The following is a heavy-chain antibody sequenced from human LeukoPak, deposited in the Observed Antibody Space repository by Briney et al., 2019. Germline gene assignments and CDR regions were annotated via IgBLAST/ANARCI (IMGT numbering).Heavy chain of an antibody. Sequence: LPGGSLRLSCAASGFTFSNSAMSWVRQAPGKGLEWVSTLSGSGITTYYADSVKGRLTISRDNSKNTLYLQMNSLRAEDTAVYYCAKGIYSSGWSYFDYWGHGTLVTVSS. V-gene: IGHV3-23*01. D-gene: IGHD6-19*01. CDR1: GFTFSNSA. CDR3: AKGIYSSGWSYFDY. CDR2: LSGSGITT. J-gene: IGHJ4*01.